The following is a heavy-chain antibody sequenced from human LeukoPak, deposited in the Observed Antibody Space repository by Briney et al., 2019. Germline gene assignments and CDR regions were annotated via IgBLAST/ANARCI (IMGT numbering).Heavy chain of an antibody. CDR1: GFMFSSYW. Sequence: GGSLRLSCAASGFMFSSYWMSWVRQAPGKGLEWVSGINWNGGSAGYADSVKGRFTISRDNAKNSLYLQMNSLRAEDTALYYCARASGSFPFDYWGQGTLVTVSS. V-gene: IGHV3-20*04. J-gene: IGHJ4*02. D-gene: IGHD1-26*01. CDR3: ARASGSFPFDY. CDR2: INWNGGSA.